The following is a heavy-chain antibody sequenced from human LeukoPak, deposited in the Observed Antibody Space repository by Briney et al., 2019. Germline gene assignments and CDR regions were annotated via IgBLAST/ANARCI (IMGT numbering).Heavy chain of an antibody. CDR3: ARADRYQCSGGSCPAWFDP. Sequence: PSETLSLTCTVSGGSVSSGSYCWSWIRQPPGKGPEWIGYIYYSGSTNYNPSLKSRVTISVDTSKNQFSLKLSSVTAADTAVYYCARADRYQCSGGSCPAWFDPWGQGTLVTVSS. J-gene: IGHJ5*02. D-gene: IGHD2-15*01. CDR2: IYYSGST. CDR1: GGSVSSGSYC. V-gene: IGHV4-61*01.